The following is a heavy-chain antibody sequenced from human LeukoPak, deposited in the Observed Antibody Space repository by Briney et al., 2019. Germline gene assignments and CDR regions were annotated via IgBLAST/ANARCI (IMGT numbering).Heavy chain of an antibody. CDR1: GFTLSSYE. CDR3: ARGYSSGWYPEFFDY. CDR2: ISSSGSTI. Sequence: GGSLRLSCAASGFTLSSYEMNWVRQAPGKGLEWVSYISSSGSTIYYADSVKGRFTISRDNAKNSLYLQMNSLRAEDTAVYYCARGYSSGWYPEFFDYWGQGTLVTVSS. D-gene: IGHD6-19*01. J-gene: IGHJ4*02. V-gene: IGHV3-48*03.